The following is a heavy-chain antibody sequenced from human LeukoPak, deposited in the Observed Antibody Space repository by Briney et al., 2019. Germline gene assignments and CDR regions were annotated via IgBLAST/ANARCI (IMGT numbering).Heavy chain of an antibody. CDR3: ARHRAYSSSSPFDY. V-gene: IGHV4-59*08. J-gene: IGHJ4*02. CDR1: GGSIRGYY. Sequence: SETLSLTCTVSGGSIRGYYWSCIRQPPGKGLEWIGYVYYSGSTNYSPSLKSRVTMFVDMSKNQFSLRLSSVTAADTAVYYCARHRAYSSSSPFDYWSQGTLVTVSS. CDR2: VYYSGST. D-gene: IGHD6-6*01.